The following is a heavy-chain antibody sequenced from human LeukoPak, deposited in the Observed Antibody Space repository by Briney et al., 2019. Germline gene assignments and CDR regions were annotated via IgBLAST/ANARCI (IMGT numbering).Heavy chain of an antibody. CDR3: AKDEGP. V-gene: IGHV3-9*01. CDR1: GFTFDDYA. Sequence: GGSLRLSCAASGFTFDDYAMHWVRQAPGKGLEWVSGISWNSGSIGYADSVKGRFTISRDNAKNSLYLQMNSLRAEDTAVYYCAKDEGPWGQGTLVTVSS. J-gene: IGHJ5*02. CDR2: ISWNSGSI.